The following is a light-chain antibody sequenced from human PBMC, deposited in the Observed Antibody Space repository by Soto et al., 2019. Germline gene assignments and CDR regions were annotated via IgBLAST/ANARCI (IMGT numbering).Light chain of an antibody. J-gene: IGKJ3*01. V-gene: IGKV1-27*01. CDR1: QGISNF. Sequence: DIQMTQAPSSLSASVGDRVNITCRASQGISNFLAWYQQKPGKVPKLLIYAASTLQSGVPSRFSGSGSGTDFTLIISSLQPKDVATYYCQNYDSAPRLFGPGKKVYI. CDR2: AAS. CDR3: QNYDSAPRL.